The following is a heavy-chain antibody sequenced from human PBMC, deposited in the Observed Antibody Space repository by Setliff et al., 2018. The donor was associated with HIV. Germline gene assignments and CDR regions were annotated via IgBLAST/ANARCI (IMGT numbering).Heavy chain of an antibody. J-gene: IGHJ5*02. CDR1: GDTDFY. Sequence: SETLSLTCTVSGDTDFYWSWIRQSPGKGLEWIGYIHASGKANYNPSLKSRVTLSVDTSKHQFSLKLSSVTAADAAVYYCARVVPEVVYGAYWFDPWGQGTLVTVSS. D-gene: IGHD4-17*01. CDR2: IHASGKA. CDR3: ARVVPEVVYGAYWFDP. V-gene: IGHV4-4*09.